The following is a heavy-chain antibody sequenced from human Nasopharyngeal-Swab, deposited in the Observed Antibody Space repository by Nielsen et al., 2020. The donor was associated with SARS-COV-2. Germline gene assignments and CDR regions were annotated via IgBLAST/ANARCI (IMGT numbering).Heavy chain of an antibody. V-gene: IGHV4-28*03. CDR2: IYYSGST. CDR3: ARGVDTAMVKDYYGMDV. Sequence: WIRQPPGKGLEWIGYIYYSGSTYYNPSLKSRVTMSVDTSKNQFSLKLSSVTAVDTAVYYCARGVDTAMVKDYYGMDVWGQGTTVTVSS. D-gene: IGHD5-18*01. J-gene: IGHJ6*02.